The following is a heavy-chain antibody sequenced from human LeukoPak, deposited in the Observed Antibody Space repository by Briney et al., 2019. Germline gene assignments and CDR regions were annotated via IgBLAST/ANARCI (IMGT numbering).Heavy chain of an antibody. CDR3: ARGGKESGSSYDYFDY. CDR1: GYSFTSHW. V-gene: IGHV5-51*01. Sequence: GESLKISCKGSGYSFTSHWIGWVRQMPGKGLEWMGIIYPGDSDTRYSPSFQGQVTISADKSISTAYLQWSSLKASDTAMYYCARGGKESGSSYDYFDYWGQGTLVTVSS. CDR2: IYPGDSDT. D-gene: IGHD1-26*01. J-gene: IGHJ4*02.